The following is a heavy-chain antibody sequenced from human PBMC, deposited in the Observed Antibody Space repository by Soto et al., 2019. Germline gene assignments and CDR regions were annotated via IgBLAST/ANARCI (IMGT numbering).Heavy chain of an antibody. J-gene: IGHJ4*02. CDR2: IIPIFGTA. CDR1: GGTFSSYA. CDR3: ARSLNYDFWSGYDY. D-gene: IGHD3-3*01. V-gene: IGHV1-69*01. Sequence: QVQLVQSGAEVKKPGSSVKVSCKASGGTFSSYAISWVRQAPGQGLEWMGGIIPIFGTANYAQKFQGRVTITADESTSTAYMELSSLRSEDTTVYYCARSLNYDFWSGYDYWGQGNLVTVSS.